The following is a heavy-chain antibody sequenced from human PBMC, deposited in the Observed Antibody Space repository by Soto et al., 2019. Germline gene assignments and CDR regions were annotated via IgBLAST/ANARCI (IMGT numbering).Heavy chain of an antibody. CDR3: ARDLNYGDPDYYYYGMDV. D-gene: IGHD4-17*01. CDR2: INPNSGGT. CDR1: GYTFTGYY. Sequence: GASVKVSCKASGYTFTGYYMHWVRQAPGQGLEWMGWINPNSGGTNYAQKFQGRVTMTRDTSISTAYMELSRLRSDDTAVYYCARDLNYGDPDYYYYGMDVWGQGTTVTVSS. V-gene: IGHV1-2*02. J-gene: IGHJ6*02.